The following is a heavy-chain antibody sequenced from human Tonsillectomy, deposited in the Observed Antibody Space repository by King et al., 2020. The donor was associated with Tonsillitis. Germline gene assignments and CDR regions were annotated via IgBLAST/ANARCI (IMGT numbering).Heavy chain of an antibody. CDR1: GYSISSGYY. Sequence: VQLQESGPGLVKPSETLSLTCAVSGYSISSGYYWGWIRQPPGKVLEWIGSIYHRGSTYYNPSLKSRVTISVDTSKNQFSLKLSSVTAADTAVYYCARDPRSGSAVNWFDPWGQGTLVTVSS. J-gene: IGHJ5*02. CDR3: ARDPRSGSAVNWFDP. CDR2: IYHRGST. D-gene: IGHD6-19*01. V-gene: IGHV4-38-2*02.